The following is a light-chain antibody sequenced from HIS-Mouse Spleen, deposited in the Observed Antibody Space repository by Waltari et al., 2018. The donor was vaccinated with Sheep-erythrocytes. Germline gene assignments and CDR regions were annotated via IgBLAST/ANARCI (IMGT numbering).Light chain of an antibody. CDR2: YVS. CDR3: SSYTSSSTWV. J-gene: IGLJ3*02. CDR1: SSDVGGDNY. V-gene: IGLV2-14*03. Sequence: QSALTQPASVSGSPGQSITISCTGPSSDVGGDNYASWYQQHPGKAPKLMIYYVSNRPSGVSNRFSGSKSGNTASLTISGLQAEDEADYYCSSYTSSSTWVFGGGTKLTVL.